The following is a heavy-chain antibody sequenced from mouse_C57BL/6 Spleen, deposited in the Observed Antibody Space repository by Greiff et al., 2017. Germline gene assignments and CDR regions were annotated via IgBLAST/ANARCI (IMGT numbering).Heavy chain of an antibody. V-gene: IGHV1-42*01. J-gene: IGHJ4*01. CDR3: ASNLLLRSYAMDY. Sequence: VQLQQSGPELVKPGASVKISCKASGYSFTGYYMNWVKQSPEKSLEWIGGINPSTGGTTYNQKFKAKATLTVDKSSSTAYMQLKSLTSEDSAVYYCASNLLLRSYAMDYWGQGTSVTVSS. D-gene: IGHD1-1*01. CDR2: INPSTGGT. CDR1: GYSFTGYY.